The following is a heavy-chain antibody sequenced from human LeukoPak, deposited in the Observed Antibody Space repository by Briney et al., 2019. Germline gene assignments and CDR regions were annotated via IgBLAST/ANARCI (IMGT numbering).Heavy chain of an antibody. CDR3: AKGFQTYGELSFDV. CDR1: GFTFSNCA. Sequence: PGGSLRLSCAASGFTFSNCAMSWVRPAPGKGLEWGSTVSGSASHTYYPDSVKGRFTISRDNSKTTLYVQMNSLRADDTAVYYCAKGFQTYGELSFDVWGQGTLVAVSS. V-gene: IGHV3-23*01. D-gene: IGHD4-17*01. CDR2: VSGSASHT. J-gene: IGHJ4*02.